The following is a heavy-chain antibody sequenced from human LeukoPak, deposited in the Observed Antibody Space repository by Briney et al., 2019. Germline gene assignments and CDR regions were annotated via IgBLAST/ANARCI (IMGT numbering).Heavy chain of an antibody. D-gene: IGHD6-13*01. CDR2: FDPEDGET. V-gene: IGHV1-24*01. CDR3: ATFVSIAAAVIGQAFDY. J-gene: IGHJ4*02. Sequence: ASVKVSCKVPGYTLTELSMHWVRQAPGKGLEWMGGFDPEDGETIYAQKFQGRVTMTEDTSTDTAYMELSSLRSEDTAVYYCATFVSIAAAVIGQAFDYWGQGTLVTVSS. CDR1: GYTLTELS.